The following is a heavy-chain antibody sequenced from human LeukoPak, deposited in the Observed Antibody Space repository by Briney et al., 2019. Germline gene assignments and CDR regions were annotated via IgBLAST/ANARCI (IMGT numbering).Heavy chain of an antibody. CDR2: IYPGESDT. V-gene: IGHV5-51*01. Sequence: GESLKISCKGSGYRFSGYWIGWVRPMPGKGREWMGIIYPGESDTRYSPSFQGQVTISADKSISTAYLQWSSLKASDTAMYYCARHGLADYPADYWGQGTLVTVSS. CDR1: GYRFSGYW. J-gene: IGHJ4*02. D-gene: IGHD4-11*01. CDR3: ARHGLADYPADY.